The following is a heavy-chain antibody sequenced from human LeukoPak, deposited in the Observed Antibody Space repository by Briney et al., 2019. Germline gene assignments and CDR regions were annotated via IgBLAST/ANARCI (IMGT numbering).Heavy chain of an antibody. CDR3: ARDSGMVRGTVDY. Sequence: GASVKVSFKSSGYTFTSYYMYWVRQAPGQGLEWMGIINPSGGSTSYAQKFQGRVTMTRDTSTSTVYMELSSLRSEDTAVYYCARDSGMVRGTVDYWAREPWSPSP. J-gene: IGHJ4*02. V-gene: IGHV1-46*01. D-gene: IGHD3-10*01. CDR1: GYTFTSYY. CDR2: INPSGGST.